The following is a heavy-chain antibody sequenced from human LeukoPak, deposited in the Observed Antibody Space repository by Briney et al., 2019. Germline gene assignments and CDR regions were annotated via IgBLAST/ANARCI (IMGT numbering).Heavy chain of an antibody. Sequence: PSETLSLTCTVSGYSISSGYYWGWIRQPPGKGLEWIGSIYHSGSTYYNPSLKSRVTISVDTSKNQFSLKLSSVTAADTAVYYCARVGGHYSSNFDYWGQGTLVTVSS. CDR3: ARVGGHYSSNFDY. CDR1: GYSISSGYY. J-gene: IGHJ4*02. CDR2: IYHSGST. D-gene: IGHD6-13*01. V-gene: IGHV4-38-2*02.